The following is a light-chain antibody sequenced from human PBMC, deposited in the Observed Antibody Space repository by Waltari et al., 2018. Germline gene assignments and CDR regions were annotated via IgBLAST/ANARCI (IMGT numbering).Light chain of an antibody. J-gene: IGLJ2*01. CDR1: SSAVGTYKR. CDR2: AVS. CDR3: SSYAGSSKGV. V-gene: IGLV2-23*02. Sequence: QSALTQPAPVSGSPGQSITISCTGPSSAVGTYKRVSWYQQHPGQAPKLMIYAVSKRPSGVSDRFSGSKSGDMASLTISGLQPEDEAEYFCSSYAGSSKGVFGGGTKVTVL.